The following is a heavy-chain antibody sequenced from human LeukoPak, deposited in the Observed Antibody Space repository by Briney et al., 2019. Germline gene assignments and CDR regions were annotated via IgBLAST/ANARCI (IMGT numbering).Heavy chain of an antibody. CDR2: IWYDGSNK. Sequence: PGRSLRLSCAASGFTFSSYGMHWVRQAPGKGLECVAVIWYDGSNKYYADSVKGRFTISRDNSKNTLYLQMNSLRAEDTAVYYCAKPRRYGSGSYFYFDYWGQGTLVTVSS. CDR3: AKPRRYGSGSYFYFDY. J-gene: IGHJ4*02. CDR1: GFTFSSYG. V-gene: IGHV3-33*06. D-gene: IGHD3-10*01.